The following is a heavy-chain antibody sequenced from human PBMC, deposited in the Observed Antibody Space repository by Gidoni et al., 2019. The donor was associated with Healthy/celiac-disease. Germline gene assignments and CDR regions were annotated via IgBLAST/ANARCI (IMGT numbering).Heavy chain of an antibody. Sequence: EVQLVASGGGLVQSGRSLRLSCAASGFTFDDYAMHWVRQAPGKGLEWVSGISWNSGSIGYADSVKGRFTISRDNAKNSLYLQMNSLRAEDTALYYCAKAYSSSYYYYYGMDVWGQGTTVTVSS. V-gene: IGHV3-9*01. J-gene: IGHJ6*02. CDR1: GFTFDDYA. CDR2: ISWNSGSI. CDR3: AKAYSSSYYYYYGMDV. D-gene: IGHD6-6*01.